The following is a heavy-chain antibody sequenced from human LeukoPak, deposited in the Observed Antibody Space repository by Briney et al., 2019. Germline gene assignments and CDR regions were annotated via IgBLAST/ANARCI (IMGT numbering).Heavy chain of an antibody. D-gene: IGHD1-20*01. Sequence: ASVKVSCKASGYTFISYYIHWVRQASGQGLEWMGLINPSSGNTPYAQQFQGRVTMTRDTSTSTVYMELGSLRSEDTAVYYCARHSLIGTTPFDYWGQGTLVTVPS. CDR1: GYTFISYY. J-gene: IGHJ4*02. V-gene: IGHV1-46*01. CDR3: ARHSLIGTTPFDY. CDR2: INPSSGNT.